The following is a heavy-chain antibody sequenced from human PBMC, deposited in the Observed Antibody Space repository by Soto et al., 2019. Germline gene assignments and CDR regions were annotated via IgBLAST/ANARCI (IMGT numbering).Heavy chain of an antibody. J-gene: IGHJ5*02. CDR1: GLTFDNYA. D-gene: IGHD2-21*01. V-gene: IGHV3-23*01. CDR2: ISGSGHST. CDR3: AKSPSVVLVPSSLGGTNWFDP. Sequence: PGGSLRLSCAASGLTFDNYAMNWVRQAPGKGLEWVSAISGSGHSTYYADSVKGRFTISRDNSKNTLYFQMNSLRAEDTAVYFCAKSPSVVLVPSSLGGTNWFDPWGQGTLVTVSS.